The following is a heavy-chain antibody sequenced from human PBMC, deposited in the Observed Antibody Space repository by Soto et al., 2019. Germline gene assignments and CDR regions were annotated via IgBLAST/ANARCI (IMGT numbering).Heavy chain of an antibody. CDR3: ARDPSSLNYYASSGYYHPPDY. D-gene: IGHD3-22*01. V-gene: IGHV3-30-3*01. CDR2: ISYDGSNK. Sequence: GGSLRLSCAASGFTFSSYAMHWVRQAPGKGLEWVAVISYDGSNKYYADSVKGRFTISRDNSKNTLYLQMNSLRAEDTAVYYCARDPSSLNYYASSGYYHPPDYWGQGTLVTVSS. J-gene: IGHJ4*02. CDR1: GFTFSSYA.